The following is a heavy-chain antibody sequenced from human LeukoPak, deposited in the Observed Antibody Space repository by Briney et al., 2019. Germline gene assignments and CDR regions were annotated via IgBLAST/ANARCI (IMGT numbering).Heavy chain of an antibody. J-gene: IGHJ3*02. D-gene: IGHD6-13*01. CDR2: IHQSEVA. V-gene: IGHV4-34*01. CDR1: GGSFSGRY. Sequence: PSETLSLTCAVFGGSFSGRYWSWVRQPPGKGLEWIGQIHQSEVASYNPSLKSRVTISVDTSKNQFSLKLSSVTAADTAVYYCARGDSRKNAFDIWGQGTMVTVSS. CDR3: ARGDSRKNAFDI.